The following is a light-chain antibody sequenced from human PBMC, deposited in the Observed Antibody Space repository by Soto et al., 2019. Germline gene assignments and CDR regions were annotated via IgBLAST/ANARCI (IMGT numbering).Light chain of an antibody. V-gene: IGKV1-5*03. CDR2: KAS. Sequence: DIQMTQSPSTLSGSVGDRVTITCRASQTISSWLAWYQQKPGKAPTLLIYKASTLKSGVPSRFNGSGSGTEFTLTISRLQPDDFATYYCQHYNSYSEAFGQGTKVELK. CDR1: QTISSW. CDR3: QHYNSYSEA. J-gene: IGKJ1*01.